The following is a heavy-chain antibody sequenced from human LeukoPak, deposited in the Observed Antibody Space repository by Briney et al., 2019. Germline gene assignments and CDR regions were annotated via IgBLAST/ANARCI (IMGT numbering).Heavy chain of an antibody. V-gene: IGHV1-69*13. D-gene: IGHD2-2*01. CDR2: IIPIFGTA. CDR3: ARPDQYYYYGMDV. Sequence: GASVKVSCRASGGTFSSYAISWVRQAPGQGLEWMGGIIPIFGTANYAQKFQGRVTITADESTSTAYMELSSLRSEDAAAYYCARPDQYYYYGMDVWGQGTTVTVSS. CDR1: GGTFSSYA. J-gene: IGHJ6*02.